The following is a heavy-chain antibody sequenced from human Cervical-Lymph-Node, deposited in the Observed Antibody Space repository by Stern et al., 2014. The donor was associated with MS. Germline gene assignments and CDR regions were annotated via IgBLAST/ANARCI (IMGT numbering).Heavy chain of an antibody. D-gene: IGHD2-2*01. J-gene: IGHJ6*02. V-gene: IGHV4-61*01. CDR3: ARDRVVVVPTAVSKVFDHYYHGMDV. CDR2: IFYSGNT. CDR1: GDSITSGNYY. Sequence: QLQLQESGPGLVKPSETLSLTCSVSGDSITSGNYYWTWIRQPPGKGLEWIGYIFYSGNTNYKPSLKSRVTISIDTSKNQLSLTLTSVTAADTAVYYCARDRVVVVPTAVSKVFDHYYHGMDVWGQGTAVTVSS.